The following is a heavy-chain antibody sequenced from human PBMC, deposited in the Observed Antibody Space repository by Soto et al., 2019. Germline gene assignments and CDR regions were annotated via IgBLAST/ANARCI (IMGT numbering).Heavy chain of an antibody. J-gene: IGHJ6*02. CDR2: IYYSGST. CDR1: GGSISSYY. V-gene: IGHV4-59*01. CDR3: ARGPYYVDISGYYSYYGLDV. Sequence: PSETLSLTCTVSGGSISSYYWSWIRQPPGKGLEWIGYIYYSGSTTYNPSLKSRVTISVDTSKNQFSLRLSSVTAADTAAYYCARGPYYVDISGYYSYYGLDVWGQGTTVTVSS. D-gene: IGHD3-22*01.